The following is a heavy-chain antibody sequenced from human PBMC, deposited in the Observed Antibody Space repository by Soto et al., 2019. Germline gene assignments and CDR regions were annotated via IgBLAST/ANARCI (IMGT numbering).Heavy chain of an antibody. D-gene: IGHD4-17*01. V-gene: IGHV3-43*01. CDR1: GFTFNDYT. CDR3: AKNLKIMTTVNPNLDY. CDR2: ITWDGGTT. Sequence: PGGSLRLSCAASGFTFNDYTVHWVRQAPGKGLEWVSLITWDGGTTYYADSVKGRFTISRDNSKNSLYLQMSSLRTEDTALYYCAKNLKIMTTVNPNLDYWGQGTLVTVS. J-gene: IGHJ4*02.